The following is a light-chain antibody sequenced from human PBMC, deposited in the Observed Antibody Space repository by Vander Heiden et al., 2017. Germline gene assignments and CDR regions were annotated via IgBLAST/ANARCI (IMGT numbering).Light chain of an antibody. Sequence: YVLTQPPPVPVAHGQTATIPCGGKNIGSNSVHWYQQRPGQAPLLVVDDDSDRPSGIPERCSCSNSGNAATLTISRVEAGDEADYYCQVWDSTTDHHVFATGTKVTVL. CDR1: NIGSNS. CDR3: QVWDSTTDHHV. J-gene: IGLJ1*01. V-gene: IGLV3-21*02. CDR2: DDS.